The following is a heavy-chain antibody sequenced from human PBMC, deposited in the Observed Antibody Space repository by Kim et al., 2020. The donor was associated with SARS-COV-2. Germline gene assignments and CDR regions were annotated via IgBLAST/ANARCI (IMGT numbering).Heavy chain of an antibody. CDR2: IYYSGST. J-gene: IGHJ4*02. CDR3: ARSRVSVNADY. Sequence: SETLSLTCTVSGGSISSYYWSWIRQPPGKGLEWIGYIYYSGSTNYNPSLKSRVTISVDTSKNQFSLKLSSVTAADTAVYYCARSRVSVNADYWGQGTLVT. D-gene: IGHD3-3*01. V-gene: IGHV4-59*08. CDR1: GGSISSYY.